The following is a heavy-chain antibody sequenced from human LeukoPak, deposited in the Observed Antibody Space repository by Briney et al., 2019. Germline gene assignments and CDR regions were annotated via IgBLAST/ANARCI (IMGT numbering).Heavy chain of an antibody. CDR3: ARDEFGPLAF. CDR2: IKEDGTET. V-gene: IGHV3-7*05. Sequence: PGGSLRLSCAASGFTFSSYWMTWVRQAPGRGLEWVANIKEDGTETSYVGSVKGRFTISRDNAKNSLYLQMNSLRAEDTALYYCARDEFGPLAFWGRGTLVTVSS. CDR1: GFTFSSYW. D-gene: IGHD3/OR15-3a*01. J-gene: IGHJ4*02.